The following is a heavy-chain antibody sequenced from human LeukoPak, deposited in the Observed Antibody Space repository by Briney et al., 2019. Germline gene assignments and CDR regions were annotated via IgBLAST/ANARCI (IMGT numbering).Heavy chain of an antibody. D-gene: IGHD3-3*01. J-gene: IGHJ4*02. Sequence: ASVEVSCKASGGTFSSYAISWVRQAPGQGLEWMGGIIPIFGTANYAQKFQGRVTITADESTSTAYMELSSLRSEDTAVYYCARPQYYDFWSGYCPFDYWGQGTLVTVSS. V-gene: IGHV1-69*13. CDR1: GGTFSSYA. CDR3: ARPQYYDFWSGYCPFDY. CDR2: IIPIFGTA.